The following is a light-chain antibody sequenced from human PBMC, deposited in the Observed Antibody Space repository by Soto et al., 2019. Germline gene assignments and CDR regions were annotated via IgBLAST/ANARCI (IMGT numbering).Light chain of an antibody. V-gene: IGLV2-23*03. CDR1: SSDVGSYNL. Sequence: QSVLTQPASVSGSPGQSITISCTGTSSDVGSYNLVSWYQQHPGKAPKLMIYEGSKRPSGVSNRFSGSKSGNTASLTISGLQAEDEADYYCCSYAGISTFGFGTGTKVTVL. J-gene: IGLJ1*01. CDR2: EGS. CDR3: CSYAGISTFG.